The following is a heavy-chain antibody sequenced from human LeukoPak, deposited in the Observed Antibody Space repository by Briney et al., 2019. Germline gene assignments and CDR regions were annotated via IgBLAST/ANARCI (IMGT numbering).Heavy chain of an antibody. J-gene: IGHJ4*02. CDR1: GFTVSSNY. Sequence: AGGSLRLSCAASGFTVSSNYMSWVRQAPGKGLEWVSVIYSGGSTYYADSVKGRFTISRDNSKNTLYLQMNSLRAEDTAVYYCARDSNNWNDGSIDYWGQGTLVTVSS. CDR3: ARDSNNWNDGSIDY. V-gene: IGHV3-53*01. CDR2: IYSGGST. D-gene: IGHD1-1*01.